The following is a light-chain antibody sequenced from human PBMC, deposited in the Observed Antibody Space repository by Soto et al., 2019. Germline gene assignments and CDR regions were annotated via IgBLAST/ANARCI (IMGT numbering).Light chain of an antibody. Sequence: IVLTQSPGTLSWSPGEKATLSCRASQSVDRGSLAWYQQKPGQAPRLLISGISNRATGIPDRFSGSGSGADFTLTISRLEPEDFAVYYCQQYHNSRTFGQGTKVEI. J-gene: IGKJ1*01. V-gene: IGKV3-20*01. CDR2: GIS. CDR1: QSVDRGS. CDR3: QQYHNSRT.